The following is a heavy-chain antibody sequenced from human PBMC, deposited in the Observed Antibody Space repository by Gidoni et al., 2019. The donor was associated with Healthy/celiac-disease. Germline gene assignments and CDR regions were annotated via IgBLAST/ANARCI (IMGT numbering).Heavy chain of an antibody. V-gene: IGHV3-23*01. Sequence: EVQLLESGGGLVQPGGSLRLSCAASGFTFSSYAMGWVRQAPGKGLEWVSAISGSGGSTYYADSVKGRFTISRDNSKNTLYLQMNSLRAEDTAVYYCAKDPHGVGSHRAVAFDYWGQGTLVTVSS. D-gene: IGHD3-3*01. CDR1: GFTFSSYA. CDR2: ISGSGGST. CDR3: AKDPHGVGSHRAVAFDY. J-gene: IGHJ4*02.